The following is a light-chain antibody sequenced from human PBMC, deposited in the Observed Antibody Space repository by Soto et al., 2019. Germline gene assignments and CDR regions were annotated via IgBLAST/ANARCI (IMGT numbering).Light chain of an antibody. CDR1: QSISSW. CDR3: QQYNSYSVT. Sequence: DIQMTQSPPTLSASVGDRVTITCRASQSISSWLAWFQQKPGKAPKLLIYDASNLQSGVPSRFSGSGSGTEFTLTISSPQPDDFATYYCQQYNSYSVTFGQGTKV. CDR2: DAS. J-gene: IGKJ1*01. V-gene: IGKV1-5*01.